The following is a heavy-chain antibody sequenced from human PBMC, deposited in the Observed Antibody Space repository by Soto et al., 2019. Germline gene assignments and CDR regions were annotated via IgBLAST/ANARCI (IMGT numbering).Heavy chain of an antibody. CDR2: IIPIFGTV. D-gene: IGHD5-12*01. Sequence: QVQLVQSGAEVKKPGSSVKVSCKASGGTFSRDAISWVRQAPGQGLEWMGGIIPIFGTVNYAQKFQGRVTISADESTSTASMELRSLRSEDTAVYYCAREVKPGGYTPPGTSGIDYWGQGTLVTVSS. J-gene: IGHJ4*02. CDR1: GGTFSRDA. V-gene: IGHV1-69*12. CDR3: AREVKPGGYTPPGTSGIDY.